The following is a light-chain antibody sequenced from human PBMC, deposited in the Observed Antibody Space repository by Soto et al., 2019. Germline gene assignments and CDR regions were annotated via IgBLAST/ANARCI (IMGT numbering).Light chain of an antibody. J-gene: IGLJ3*02. Sequence: QSALTQPASASGSPGQSVTISCTGTSSDVGSYNFVSWYQQHPGKAPKLMIYEVTKRPSGVADRFSGSKSGNTASLTISGLRAEDEAEYDCCSHVFSSTWTWVFGGGTKLTVL. CDR3: CSHVFSSTWTWV. V-gene: IGLV2-23*02. CDR2: EVT. CDR1: SSDVGSYNF.